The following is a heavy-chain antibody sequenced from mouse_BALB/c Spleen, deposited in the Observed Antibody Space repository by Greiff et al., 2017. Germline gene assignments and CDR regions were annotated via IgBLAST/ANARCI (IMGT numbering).Heavy chain of an antibody. CDR3: ARSGVRQGGYYFDY. CDR1: GYAFTNYL. CDR2: INPGSGGT. Sequence: QVQLQQSGAELVRPGTSVKVSCKASGYAFTNYLIEWVKQRPGQGLEWIGVINPGSGGTNYNEKFKGKATLTADKSSSTAYMQLSSLTSDDSAVYFCARSGVRQGGYYFDYWGQGTTLTVSS. D-gene: IGHD2-14*01. V-gene: IGHV1-54*01. J-gene: IGHJ2*01.